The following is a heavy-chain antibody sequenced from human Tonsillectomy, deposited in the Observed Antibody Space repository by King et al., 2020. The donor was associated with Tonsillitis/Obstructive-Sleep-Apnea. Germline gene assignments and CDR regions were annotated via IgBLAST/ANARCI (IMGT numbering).Heavy chain of an antibody. CDR2: IYPGDSHT. Sequence: VQLVQSAAEVKKPGESLKISCKGSGYSFTSYWIGWVRQMPGKGLEWMGIIYPGDSHTRYSPSFQGQVTISADKSISTAYLQWSSLKASDTAMYYCARRARYCSTTSCPDPFDYWGQGTLVTVSS. D-gene: IGHD2-2*01. CDR3: ARRARYCSTTSCPDPFDY. V-gene: IGHV5-51*01. CDR1: GYSFTSYW. J-gene: IGHJ4*02.